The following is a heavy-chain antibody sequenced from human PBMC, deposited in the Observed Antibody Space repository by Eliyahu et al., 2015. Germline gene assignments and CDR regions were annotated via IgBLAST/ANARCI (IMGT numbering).Heavy chain of an antibody. V-gene: IGHV2-5*02. J-gene: IGHJ4*02. D-gene: IGHD6-19*01. CDR1: GFSXSXXGMG. CDR3: AHRSKSSSGWLWGFHF. Sequence: QITLKESGPTLVKPTQTLTLXCTFSGFSXSXXGMGVXWIRQPPGKXLEWVALIYWDDDKRYSPSLKNRVTITKDTSKNQVVLTMTNMDPVDTATYYCAHRSKSSSGWLWGFHFCDQGTLVTVSS. CDR2: IYWDDDK.